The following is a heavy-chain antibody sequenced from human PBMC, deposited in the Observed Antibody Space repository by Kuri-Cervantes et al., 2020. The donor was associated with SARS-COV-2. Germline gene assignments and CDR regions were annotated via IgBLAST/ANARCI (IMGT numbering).Heavy chain of an antibody. CDR1: GFIVSDNY. V-gene: IGHV3-53*01. D-gene: IGHD3-22*01. Sequence: GGSLRLSCAASGFIVSDNYMSWVRQAPGKGLEWVSAISGSGGSTYYADSVKGRFTISRDNSKNTLYLQMNSLRAEDTAVYYCARETYYYDSSGYYYSYYYGMDVWGQGTTVTVSS. CDR3: ARETYYYDSSGYYYSYYYGMDV. CDR2: ISGSGGST. J-gene: IGHJ6*02.